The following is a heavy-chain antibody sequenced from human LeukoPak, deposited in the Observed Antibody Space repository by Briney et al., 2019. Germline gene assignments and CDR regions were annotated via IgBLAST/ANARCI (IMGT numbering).Heavy chain of an antibody. Sequence: ASVKVSCKASGYSFTTYGISWVRQAPGQGLEGIAWISAYDGKTNYAQTFQGRVTMTTDTSTSTAYMELRSLRSDDTAVYYCAREAIIVPSGGMDLWGQGTTVTVSS. CDR1: GYSFTTYG. CDR3: AREAIIVPSGGMDL. V-gene: IGHV1-18*01. J-gene: IGHJ6*02. CDR2: ISAYDGKT. D-gene: IGHD2-2*01.